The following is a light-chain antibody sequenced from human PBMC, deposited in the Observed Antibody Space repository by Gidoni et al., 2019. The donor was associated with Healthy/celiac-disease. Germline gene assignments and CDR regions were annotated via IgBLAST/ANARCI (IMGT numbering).Light chain of an antibody. CDR1: QSVLFSSNNKNY. V-gene: IGKV4-1*01. J-gene: IGKJ4*01. CDR3: QKYYSTPT. CDR2: WAS. Sequence: DIVMTQSPDSLAVSLGERATINCKSSQSVLFSSNNKNYLAWYQQKPGQPPKLLIYWASTRESGVPDRFSGSGSGTDFTLTISRLQAEDVAVYYGQKYYSTPTFGGGTKVEIK.